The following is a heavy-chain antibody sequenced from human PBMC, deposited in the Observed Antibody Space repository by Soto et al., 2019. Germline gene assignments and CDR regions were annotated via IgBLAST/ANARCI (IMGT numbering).Heavy chain of an antibody. CDR3: ARDYFDSSDYTTNWFDP. CDR1: GDSSSKSGDY. J-gene: IGHJ5*02. CDR2: IYHTGNA. V-gene: IGHV4-39*01. Sequence: SETLSPRCSGSGDSSSKSGDYGAWIGQPPGEGLEWIGSIYHTGNAYYNPSLKSRVTIFVDTSKNQFSLKLTSVTAADTALYYCARDYFDSSDYTTNWFDPWGQGTLVTVS. D-gene: IGHD3-22*01.